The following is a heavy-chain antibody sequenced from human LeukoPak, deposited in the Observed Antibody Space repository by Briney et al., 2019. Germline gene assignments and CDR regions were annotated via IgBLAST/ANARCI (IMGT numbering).Heavy chain of an antibody. Sequence: SQTLSLTCAISGDSVSSNSAAWNWIRQSPSRGLEWLGRTYYRSKWYNDYAVSVKSRITINPDTSKNQFSLQLNSVTPEDTAVYYCARDHYYDSSGYYPWTIDYWGQGTLVTVSS. CDR2: TYYRSKWYN. J-gene: IGHJ4*02. V-gene: IGHV6-1*01. CDR3: ARDHYYDSSGYYPWTIDY. D-gene: IGHD3-22*01. CDR1: GDSVSSNSAA.